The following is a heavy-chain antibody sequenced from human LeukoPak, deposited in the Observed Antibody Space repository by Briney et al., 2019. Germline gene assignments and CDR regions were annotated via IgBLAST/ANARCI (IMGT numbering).Heavy chain of an antibody. CDR3: AIQLWLGGGFDY. CDR2: INHSGST. CDR1: GGSFSGYY. D-gene: IGHD5-18*01. J-gene: IGHJ4*02. Sequence: SETLSLTCAVYGGSFSGYYWSWIRQPPGKGLEWIGEINHSGSTNYNPSLKSRVTISVDTSKNQFSLKLSSVTAADTAVYYCAIQLWLGGGFDYWGQGTLVTVSS. V-gene: IGHV4-34*01.